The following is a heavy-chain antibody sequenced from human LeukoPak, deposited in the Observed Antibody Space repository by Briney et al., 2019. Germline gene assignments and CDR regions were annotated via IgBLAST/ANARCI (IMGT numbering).Heavy chain of an antibody. Sequence: GGSLRLSCAASGLTLSSYWMHWVRQAPGKGLVWVSRINSDGSSTRYADSVKGRFTISRDNAKNSLYLQMNSLRAEDTAVYYCARPPQNYYDSSGSDAFDIWGQGTMVTVSS. D-gene: IGHD3-22*01. CDR1: GLTLSSYW. CDR3: ARPPQNYYDSSGSDAFDI. V-gene: IGHV3-74*01. CDR2: INSDGSST. J-gene: IGHJ3*02.